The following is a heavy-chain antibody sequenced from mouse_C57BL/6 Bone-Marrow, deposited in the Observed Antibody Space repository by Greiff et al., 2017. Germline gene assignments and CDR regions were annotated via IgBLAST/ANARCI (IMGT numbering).Heavy chain of an antibody. CDR1: GFTFSDYG. D-gene: IGHD2-4*01. V-gene: IGHV5-17*01. CDR3: ARMRDYGGYAMDY. J-gene: IGHJ4*01. Sequence: EVQRVESGGGLVKPGGSLKLSCAASGFTFSDYGMHWVRQAPEKGLEWVAYISSGSSTIYYADTVKGRFTISRDNAKNTLFLQMTSLRSEDTAMYYCARMRDYGGYAMDYWGQGTSGTVSS. CDR2: ISSGSSTI.